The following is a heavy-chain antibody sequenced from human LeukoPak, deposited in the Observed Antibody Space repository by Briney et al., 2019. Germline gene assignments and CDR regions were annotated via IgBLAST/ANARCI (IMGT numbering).Heavy chain of an antibody. CDR3: ARSYGSGSDL. Sequence: SETLTLTCAVYGGSFSGYYWSWIRQPPGKGLEWIGEINHSGSTNYNPSLKSRVTISVDTSKNQFSLKLSSVTAADPAVYYCARSYGSGSDLWGQGTLVTVSS. J-gene: IGHJ4*02. D-gene: IGHD3-10*01. V-gene: IGHV4-34*01. CDR1: GGSFSGYY. CDR2: INHSGST.